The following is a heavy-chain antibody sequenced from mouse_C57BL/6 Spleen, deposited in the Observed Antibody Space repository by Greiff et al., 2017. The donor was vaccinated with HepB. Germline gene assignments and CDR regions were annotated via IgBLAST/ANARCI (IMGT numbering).Heavy chain of an antibody. D-gene: IGHD1-1*01. Sequence: VQLQQSGAELARPGASVKMSCKASGYTFTSYTMHWVKQRPGQGLEWIGYINPSSGYTKYNQKFKDTATLTADKSSSTAYMQLSRLTSEDSAVYYCAREGRGITTVVGYWGQGTTLTVSS. CDR2: INPSSGYT. CDR3: AREGRGITTVVGY. J-gene: IGHJ2*01. V-gene: IGHV1-4*01. CDR1: GYTFTSYT.